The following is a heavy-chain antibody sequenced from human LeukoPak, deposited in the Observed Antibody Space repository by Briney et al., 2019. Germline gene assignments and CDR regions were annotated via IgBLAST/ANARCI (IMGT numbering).Heavy chain of an antibody. Sequence: GASVKVSCKASRVTFSSYSVSWVRQAPGQGPEWMGRIIPVFGTANYAQQFHGRVVITADESTSTVHMEISSLRSDDTAMYYCARGPRATYYYDSSGFDGAFEVWGQGTMVTVSS. V-gene: IGHV1-69*15. CDR1: RVTFSSYS. CDR2: IIPVFGTA. D-gene: IGHD3-22*01. J-gene: IGHJ3*01. CDR3: ARGPRATYYYDSSGFDGAFEV.